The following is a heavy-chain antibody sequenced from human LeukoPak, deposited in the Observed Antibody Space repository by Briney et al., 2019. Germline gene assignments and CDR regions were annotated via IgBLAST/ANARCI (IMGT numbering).Heavy chain of an antibody. CDR2: IYTSGSI. V-gene: IGHV4-4*09. D-gene: IGHD6-6*01. CDR3: ARASSSSTISSLDY. Sequence: PSETLSLTCTVSGGSISSYYWSWIRQPPREGLEWIVYIYTSGSINYNPPLNSRVTISVDTSKNQFSLKLSSVTPADTAVYYCARASSSSTISSLDYWGQGTLVTVSS. CDR1: GGSISSYY. J-gene: IGHJ4*02.